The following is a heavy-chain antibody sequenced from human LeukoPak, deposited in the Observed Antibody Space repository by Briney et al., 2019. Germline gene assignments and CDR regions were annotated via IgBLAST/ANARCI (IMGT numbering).Heavy chain of an antibody. CDR3: ARNSAVVAADY. Sequence: ASVKVSCKASGYTFTGYYMHWVRQAPGQGLEWMGWINPNSGGTNYAQKFQGRVTMTRDTSISTAYMELRSLRSDDTAVYYCARNSAVVAADYWGQGTLVTVSS. D-gene: IGHD2-15*01. CDR1: GYTFTGYY. CDR2: INPNSGGT. J-gene: IGHJ4*02. V-gene: IGHV1-2*02.